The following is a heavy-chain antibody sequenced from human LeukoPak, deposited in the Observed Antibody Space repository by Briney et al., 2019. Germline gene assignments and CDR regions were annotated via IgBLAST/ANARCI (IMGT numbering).Heavy chain of an antibody. D-gene: IGHD2-2*01. CDR3: ARLVVVPAAPRQAYYYYYYGMDV. J-gene: IGHJ6*02. CDR2: IYYSGST. Sequence: SETLSLTCTVSGGSISSSSYYWGWIRQPPGKGLEWIGSIYYSGSTYYNPSLKSRVTISVDTSKNQFSLKLSSVTAADTAVYYCARLVVVPAAPRQAYYYYYYGMDVWGQGTTVTVS. CDR1: GGSISSSSYY. V-gene: IGHV4-39*01.